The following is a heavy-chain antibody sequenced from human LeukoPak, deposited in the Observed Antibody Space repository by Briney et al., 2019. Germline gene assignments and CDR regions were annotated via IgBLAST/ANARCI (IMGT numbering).Heavy chain of an antibody. Sequence: PGGSMRLSCAASGFTVNSNSMSWVRQAPGKGLEWVSVISGSGGSTYYVDSVKGRFTISRDNSKNTLYLQMNSLRAEDTAVYYCAKDRYCSSTSCQVGYWGQGTLVTVSS. CDR2: ISGSGGST. CDR1: GFTVNSNS. J-gene: IGHJ4*02. CDR3: AKDRYCSSTSCQVGY. D-gene: IGHD2-2*01. V-gene: IGHV3-23*01.